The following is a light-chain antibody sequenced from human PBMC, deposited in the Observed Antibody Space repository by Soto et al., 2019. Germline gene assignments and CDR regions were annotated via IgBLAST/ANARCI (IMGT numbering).Light chain of an antibody. J-gene: IGLJ1*01. CDR2: ENN. CDR1: SSNIGAGYE. CDR3: QSYDSSLSGYV. Sequence: QSVLTQPPSVSEAPGQRVTISCTGSSSNIGAGYEAHWYQQVPGTAPKLLIYENNNRPSGVPDRLSGSQSGTSASLAITGLQAEDGAEYYCQSYDSSLSGYVFGTGTKLTAL. V-gene: IGLV1-40*01.